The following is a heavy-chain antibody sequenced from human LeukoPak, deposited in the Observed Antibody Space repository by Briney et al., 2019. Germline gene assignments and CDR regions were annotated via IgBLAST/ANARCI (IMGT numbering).Heavy chain of an antibody. CDR2: ISSSSSYI. Sequence: GGSLRLSCAASGFTFSSYSMNWVRQAPGKGLEWVSSISSSSSYIYYADSVKGRFTISRDNSKNTLYLQMNSLRAEDTAVYYCAKFPPRQYEYYFDYWGQGTLVTVSS. V-gene: IGHV3-21*04. D-gene: IGHD2/OR15-2a*01. CDR1: GFTFSSYS. CDR3: AKFPPRQYEYYFDY. J-gene: IGHJ4*02.